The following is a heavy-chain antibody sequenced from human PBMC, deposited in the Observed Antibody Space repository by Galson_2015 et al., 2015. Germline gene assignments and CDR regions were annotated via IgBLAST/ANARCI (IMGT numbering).Heavy chain of an antibody. CDR3: AGGGSGSHFHL. V-gene: IGHV3-48*03. J-gene: IGHJ2*01. Sequence: SLRLSCAASGFTFSSYEMNWVRQAPGKGLEWVSYISSSGSTIYYADSVKGRFTISRDNAKNSLYLQMNSLRADDTTVYYCAGGGSGSHFHLWGRCTLVTVFS. D-gene: IGHD3-10*01. CDR1: GFTFSSYE. CDR2: ISSSGSTI.